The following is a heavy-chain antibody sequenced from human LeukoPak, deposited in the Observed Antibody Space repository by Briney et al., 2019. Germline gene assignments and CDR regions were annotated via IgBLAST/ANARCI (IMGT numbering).Heavy chain of an antibody. D-gene: IGHD6-13*01. J-gene: IGHJ4*02. CDR2: IRSSGEIT. CDR3: AKDRGAAADFDY. CDR1: GITFSSYA. Sequence: GGSLRLSCAASGITFSSYAMSWARQAPGKGLEWVSGIRSSGEITSYADSVKGRFTISRDNSKNTLFLQMNSLRAEDTAVYYCAKDRGAAADFDYWGQGTLVTVSS. V-gene: IGHV3-23*01.